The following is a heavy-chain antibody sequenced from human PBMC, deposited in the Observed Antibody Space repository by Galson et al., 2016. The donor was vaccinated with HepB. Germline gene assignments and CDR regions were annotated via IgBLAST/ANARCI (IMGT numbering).Heavy chain of an antibody. CDR3: VKIYPNDCIDS. D-gene: IGHD1-1*01. J-gene: IGHJ4*02. Sequence: SLRLSCAASGFIFGDHYIDWVRQAPGKGLEWVGRSRNKARSYTTDYAASVRGRFTLSRDHSKNTLYLQMNRLKIEDTAVYFCVKIYPNDCIDSWGQGTLVTVSS. V-gene: IGHV3-72*01. CDR2: SRNKARSYTT. CDR1: GFIFGDHY.